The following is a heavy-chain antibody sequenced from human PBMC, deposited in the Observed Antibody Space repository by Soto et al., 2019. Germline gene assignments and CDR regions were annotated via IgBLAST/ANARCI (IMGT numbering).Heavy chain of an antibody. CDR3: ARLIATSADY. Sequence: QVQLVQSEGEVRRPGASVKVSCKASGYSFTMYGITWVRQAPGQGLEGMGWISTYIGTTKYARKFQGRVTMTTDTSTSTAYMDLRTLRSDDTAVYYCARLIATSADYWGQGTLVTVSS. V-gene: IGHV1-18*01. J-gene: IGHJ4*02. D-gene: IGHD3-16*02. CDR1: GYSFTMYG. CDR2: ISTYIGTT.